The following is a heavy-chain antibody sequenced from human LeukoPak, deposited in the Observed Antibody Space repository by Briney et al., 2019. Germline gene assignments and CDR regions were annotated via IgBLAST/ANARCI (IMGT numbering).Heavy chain of an antibody. V-gene: IGHV3-23*01. CDR2: INANAINT. CDR1: GFAFSFSA. J-gene: IGHJ4*02. D-gene: IGHD1-26*01. CDR3: ATVVGASTSRRFDY. Sequence: GGSLRLSCEASGFAFSFSAMTWVRKAPGTGLEWVSTINANAINTYYADSVKGRFTISRDNSKSTLYLQLNSLRAEDTAVYYCATVVGASTSRRFDYWGQGTLVTVSS.